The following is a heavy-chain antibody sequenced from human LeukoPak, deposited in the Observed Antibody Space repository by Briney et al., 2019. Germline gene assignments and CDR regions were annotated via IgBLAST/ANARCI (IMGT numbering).Heavy chain of an antibody. Sequence: SETLSLTCAVYGGSFSGYHWSWIRQPPGKGLEWIGEINHGGSTSYNPSLKTRAIISVDTSKNQFSLKLSSVTAADTAVYYCARGGGDFYYMDVWDIGTTVTVSS. J-gene: IGHJ6*03. CDR2: INHGGST. CDR1: GGSFSGYH. D-gene: IGHD1-26*01. V-gene: IGHV4-34*01. CDR3: ARGGGDFYYMDV.